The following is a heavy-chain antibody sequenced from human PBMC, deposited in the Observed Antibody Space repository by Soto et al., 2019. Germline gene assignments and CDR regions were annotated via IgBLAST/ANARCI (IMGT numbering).Heavy chain of an antibody. CDR1: GVSFRNYH. D-gene: IGHD3-10*01. V-gene: IGHV4-34*01. CDR3: VRTPRRGVRGVPPHWFDP. CDR2: IYHTGAT. J-gene: IGHJ5*02. Sequence: SATLSLTCAVYGVSFRNYHWSWIRQTPGNGLEWIGEIYHTGATDYNASLRSRVTMSIDTSKNQFSLKLNAVTAADTGVYYCVRTPRRGVRGVPPHWFDPWGQGTMVTVSS.